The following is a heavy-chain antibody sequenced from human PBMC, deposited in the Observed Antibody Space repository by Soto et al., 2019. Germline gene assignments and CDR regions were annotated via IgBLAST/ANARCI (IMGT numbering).Heavy chain of an antibody. J-gene: IGHJ6*03. CDR3: AKDARITILGVGPGYYYMDV. CDR2: ISGSGGST. Sequence: EVQLLESGGGLVQPGGSLRLSCAASGFTFSSDAMSWVRQAPGKGLEWVSAISGSGGSTYYADSVKGRFTISRDNSKNTLYLQMNSLRAEDTAVYYCAKDARITILGVGPGYYYMDVWGKGTTVTVSS. CDR1: GFTFSSDA. V-gene: IGHV3-23*01. D-gene: IGHD3-3*01.